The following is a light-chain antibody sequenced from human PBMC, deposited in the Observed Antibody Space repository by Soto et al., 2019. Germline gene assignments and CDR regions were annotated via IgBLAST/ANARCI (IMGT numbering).Light chain of an antibody. CDR3: QQYGSSPWT. CDR2: GAS. V-gene: IGKV3-20*01. Sequence: EIVLTQSPGTPSLSPGERATLSCRASQIVSSSYLAWYQQKPGQAPRLLIYGASSGASGIPDRFSATGSGTDFTLTSSRLEPEDVAVYYCQQYGSSPWTCGQGTKVEIK. CDR1: QIVSSSY. J-gene: IGKJ1*01.